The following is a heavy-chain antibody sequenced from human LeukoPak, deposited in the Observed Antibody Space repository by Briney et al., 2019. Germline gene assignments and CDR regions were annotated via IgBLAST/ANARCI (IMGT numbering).Heavy chain of an antibody. Sequence: GGSQRLSCAASGFTLSTYSMNWVRQAPGKGLEWISYISSSSSIIYYADSVKGRFTISRDNAQQSLYLQMNSLRDEDTAVYYCARGRGAAAGTRIFDYWGQGTLVTASS. CDR1: GFTLSTYS. CDR2: ISSSSSII. CDR3: ARGRGAAAGTRIFDY. V-gene: IGHV3-48*02. D-gene: IGHD6-13*01. J-gene: IGHJ4*02.